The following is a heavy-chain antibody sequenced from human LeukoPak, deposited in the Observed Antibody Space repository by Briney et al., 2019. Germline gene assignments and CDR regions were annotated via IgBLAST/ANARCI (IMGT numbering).Heavy chain of an antibody. CDR3: AGRVTGYSSGYVY. J-gene: IGHJ4*02. Sequence: GGSLRLSCVASGITFSNYAVSWVRQAPEKGLDWVSVISGSAHKIRYADSVKGRFTISRDNSENIVYLQMNNLRAEDTAVYYCAGRVTGYSSGYVYWGQGTLVTVSS. CDR1: GITFSNYA. D-gene: IGHD5-18*01. CDR2: ISGSAHKI. V-gene: IGHV3-23*01.